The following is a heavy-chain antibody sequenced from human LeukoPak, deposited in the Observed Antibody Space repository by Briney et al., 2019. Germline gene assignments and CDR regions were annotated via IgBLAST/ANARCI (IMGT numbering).Heavy chain of an antibody. Sequence: SETLSLTCTVSGGSISSGRYYWGWIRQPPGKGLEWIGSVYYTGNTYYNPSLQSRVTISVDTSKNQFSLKLSSVTAADTAVYYCASDAYDSSGYYWVDYWGQGTLVTVSS. J-gene: IGHJ4*02. V-gene: IGHV4-39*07. CDR3: ASDAYDSSGYYWVDY. CDR2: VYYTGNT. CDR1: GGSISSGRYY. D-gene: IGHD3-22*01.